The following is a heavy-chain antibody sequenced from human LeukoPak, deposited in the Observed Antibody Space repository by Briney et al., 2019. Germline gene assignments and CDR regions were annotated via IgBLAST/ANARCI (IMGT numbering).Heavy chain of an antibody. CDR3: ARGGIQVSGIDEFDY. V-gene: IGHV3-13*01. D-gene: IGHD6-19*01. Sequence: GGSLRLSCAASGFTFIDYDMHWVRQVIEKVLEWVSATGIRGDTHYSGSVKGRFTISRENAESSLYLQMNSLRAEDTAVYYCARGGIQVSGIDEFDYWGQGTLVTVSS. CDR1: GFTFIDYD. J-gene: IGHJ4*02. CDR2: TGIRGDT.